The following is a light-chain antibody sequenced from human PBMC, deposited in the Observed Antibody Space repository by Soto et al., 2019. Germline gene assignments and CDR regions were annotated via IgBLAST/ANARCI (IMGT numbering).Light chain of an antibody. Sequence: QSALTQPASVSGSPGQSITISCTGTSSDVGGYKYVSWYQQHPDKAPKLMIYEVSKRPSGVPDRFSGSKSGNTASLTVSGLQAEDEADYYCSSYAGSNNWVFGGGTKLTVL. CDR1: SSDVGGYKY. V-gene: IGLV2-8*01. CDR3: SSYAGSNNWV. CDR2: EVS. J-gene: IGLJ3*02.